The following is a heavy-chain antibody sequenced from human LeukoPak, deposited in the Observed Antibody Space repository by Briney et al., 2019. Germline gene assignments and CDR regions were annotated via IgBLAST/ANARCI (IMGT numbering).Heavy chain of an antibody. CDR1: GGTFSSYA. CDR2: IITIFGTA. CDR3: ARSSGWYLYYFDY. J-gene: IGHJ4*02. Sequence: ASVKVSCKASGGTFSSYAISWVRQAPGQGLEWMGGIITIFGTANYAQKFQGRVTITADESTSTAYMELSSLRSEDTAVYYCARSSGWYLYYFDYWGQGTLVTVSS. D-gene: IGHD6-19*01. V-gene: IGHV1-69*13.